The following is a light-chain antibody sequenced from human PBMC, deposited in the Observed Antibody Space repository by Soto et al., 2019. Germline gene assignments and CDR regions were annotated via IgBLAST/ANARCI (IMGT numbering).Light chain of an antibody. CDR2: AAS. V-gene: IGKV1-39*01. J-gene: IGKJ1*01. CDR1: QSTSTY. Sequence: DIQMTQSPSSLSASVGDRVTITCRASQSTSTYLNWYQQKPGKAPKLLIYAASSLQTGVPSRFSGSGSGTDFTLTITSLQPEDFATYSCQQSYSTLRWTFGQGTKVEIK. CDR3: QQSYSTLRWT.